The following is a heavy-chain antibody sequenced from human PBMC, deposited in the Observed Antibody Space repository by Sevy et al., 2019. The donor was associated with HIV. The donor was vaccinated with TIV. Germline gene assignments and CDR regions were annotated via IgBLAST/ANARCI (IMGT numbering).Heavy chain of an antibody. Sequence: SETLSLTCAVSGGSISSGIYSWNWIRQPPGKGLEWIGYSYHTGNTYYNPSLKSRVTISVDTSKNQFSLEMNSVTAADTAIYYCSRDGGTLTTPGAFDIWGQGTMVTVSS. J-gene: IGHJ3*02. CDR2: SYHTGNT. CDR1: GGSISSGIYS. V-gene: IGHV4-30-2*01. CDR3: SRDGGTLTTPGAFDI. D-gene: IGHD4-17*01.